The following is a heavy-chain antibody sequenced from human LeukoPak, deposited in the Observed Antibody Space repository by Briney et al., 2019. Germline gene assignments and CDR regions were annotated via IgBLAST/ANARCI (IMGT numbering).Heavy chain of an antibody. CDR3: ARPNYYDSSGYDY. CDR1: GYSFTSYS. V-gene: IGHV5-51*01. J-gene: IGHJ4*02. Sequence: GESLKISCKGSGYSFTSYSIGWVRQMPGKGLEWMGIIYPGDSDTRYSPSFQGQVTISVDKSISTAYLQWSSLKASDTAMYYCARPNYYDSSGYDYWGQGTLVTVSS. D-gene: IGHD3-22*01. CDR2: IYPGDSDT.